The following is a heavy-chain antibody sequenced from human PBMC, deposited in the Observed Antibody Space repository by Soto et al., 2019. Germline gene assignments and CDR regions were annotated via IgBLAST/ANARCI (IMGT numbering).Heavy chain of an antibody. D-gene: IGHD3-22*01. V-gene: IGHV3-30*18. CDR1: GFTFSSYG. CDR2: ISYDGSNK. Sequence: GGSLRLSCAASGFTFSSYGMHWVRQAPGKGLEWVAVISYDGSNKYYADSVKGRFTISRDNSKNTLYLQMNSLRAEDTAVYYCAKDLDYYDSSGYYPTRGYYGMDVWGQGTTVTVSS. J-gene: IGHJ6*02. CDR3: AKDLDYYDSSGYYPTRGYYGMDV.